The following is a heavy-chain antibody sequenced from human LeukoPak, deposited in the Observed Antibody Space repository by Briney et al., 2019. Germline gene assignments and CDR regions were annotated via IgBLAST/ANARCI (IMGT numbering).Heavy chain of an antibody. V-gene: IGHV1-46*01. CDR3: ARTSKSGTTAGAFDI. CDR2: INPSGGST. Sequence: ASVKVSCKASGYTFTSYYMHWVRQAPGQGLEWMGIINPSGGSTSYAQKFQGRVTMTRDMSTSTVYMELSSLRSEDTAVYYCARTSKSGTTAGAFDIWGQGTMVTVSS. D-gene: IGHD4-17*01. J-gene: IGHJ3*02. CDR1: GYTFTSYY.